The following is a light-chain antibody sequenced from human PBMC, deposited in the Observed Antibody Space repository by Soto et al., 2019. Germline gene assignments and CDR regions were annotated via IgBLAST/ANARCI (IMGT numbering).Light chain of an antibody. Sequence: EIVLPQSPSTLSSSAGESATLSCRASQSVSSYLAWYQQKPGQAPRLLIYDASNRTTGIPARFSGSGSGTDFTLTISSLEPEDFAVYYCQQRSNWPRITFGQGTRLEIK. CDR3: QQRSNWPRIT. CDR2: DAS. J-gene: IGKJ5*01. V-gene: IGKV3-11*01. CDR1: QSVSSY.